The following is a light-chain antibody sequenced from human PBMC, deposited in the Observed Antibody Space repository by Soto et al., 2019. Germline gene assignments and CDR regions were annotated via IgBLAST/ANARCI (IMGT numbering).Light chain of an antibody. Sequence: QTVVTQEPSFSVSPGGTVTLTCGLNSGSVSTRHYPSWYQQTPGQAPRALIYSTNTRSSGVPDRSSGSILGSKAALTITGAQADDESEYHCVLYMGTGISVFGGGTKVTVL. CDR2: STN. V-gene: IGLV8-61*01. CDR3: VLYMGTGISV. J-gene: IGLJ2*01. CDR1: SGSVSTRHY.